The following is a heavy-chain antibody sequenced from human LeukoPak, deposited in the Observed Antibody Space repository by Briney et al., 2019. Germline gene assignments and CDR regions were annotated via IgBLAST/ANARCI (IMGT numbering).Heavy chain of an antibody. CDR3: ARTIRCSSTSCYDSAFDI. CDR1: GYTFTSYG. Sequence: ASVKVSCKASGYTFTSYGISWVRQAPGQGLEWMGWISAYNGNTNYAQKLQGRVTMTTDTSTSTAYMELRSLRSDDTAVYYCARTIRCSSTSCYDSAFDIWGQGTMVTVSS. J-gene: IGHJ3*02. V-gene: IGHV1-18*01. CDR2: ISAYNGNT. D-gene: IGHD2-2*01.